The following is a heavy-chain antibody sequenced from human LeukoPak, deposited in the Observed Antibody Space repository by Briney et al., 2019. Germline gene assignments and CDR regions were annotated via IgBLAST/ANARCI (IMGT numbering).Heavy chain of an antibody. CDR3: TRVWLQYFDY. J-gene: IGHJ4*02. CDR1: GFTFGDYA. CDR2: IRSKVYGGTT. V-gene: IGHV3-49*04. D-gene: IGHD5-24*01. Sequence: GGSLRLSCTASGFTFGDYAMSWVRQAPGKGLEWVGFIRSKVYGGTTEYAASVKGRFIISRDDSKSIAYLQMNSLKTEDTAVYYCTRVWLQYFDYWGQGTLVTVSS.